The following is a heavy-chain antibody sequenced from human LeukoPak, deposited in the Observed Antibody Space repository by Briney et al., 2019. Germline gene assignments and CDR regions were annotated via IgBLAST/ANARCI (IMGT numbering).Heavy chain of an antibody. CDR3: ASYFSPRGPPPESYFQH. J-gene: IGHJ1*01. V-gene: IGHV1-18*01. D-gene: IGHD1-14*01. CDR2: ISAYNGNT. CDR1: GYTFTSYG. Sequence: ASVKVSCKASGYTFTSYGISWVRQAPGQGLEWMGWISAYNGNTNYAQKLQGRVTMTTDTSTSTAYMELRSLRSDNTAVYYCASYFSPRGPPPESYFQHWGQGTLVTVSS.